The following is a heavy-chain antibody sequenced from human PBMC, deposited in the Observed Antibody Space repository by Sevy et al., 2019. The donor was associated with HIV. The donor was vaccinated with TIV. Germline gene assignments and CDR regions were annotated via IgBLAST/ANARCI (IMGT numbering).Heavy chain of an antibody. D-gene: IGHD3-3*01. J-gene: IGHJ4*02. CDR1: GFTFSSYW. CDR3: AREAAGYDFRSGYSGSPYYFDY. CDR2: IKQDGSEK. Sequence: GGSLRLSCAASGFTFSSYWMSWVRQAPGKGLEWVANIKQDGSEKYYVDSVKGRFTISRDNAKNSLYLQMNSLRAEDTAVYYCAREAAGYDFRSGYSGSPYYFDYRGQGTLVTVSS. V-gene: IGHV3-7*01.